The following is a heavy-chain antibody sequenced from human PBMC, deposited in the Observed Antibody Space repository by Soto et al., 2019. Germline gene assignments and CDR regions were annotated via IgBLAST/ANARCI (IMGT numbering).Heavy chain of an antibody. CDR2: IYPSNSGT. J-gene: IGHJ3*02. CDR1: GYNFNNYW. CDR3: ARDLDYGGHSETFDI. V-gene: IGHV5-51*01. D-gene: IGHD4-17*01. Sequence: GESLKISCKVSGYNFNNYWIAWVRQRPGTGLEWMGIIYPSNSGTRYNPSFQGQVTISADESISTAYLQWSSLKASDTAIYYCARDLDYGGHSETFDIWGQGT.